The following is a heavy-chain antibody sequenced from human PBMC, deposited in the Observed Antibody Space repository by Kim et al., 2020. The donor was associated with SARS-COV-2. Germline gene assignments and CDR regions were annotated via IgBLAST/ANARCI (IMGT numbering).Heavy chain of an antibody. D-gene: IGHD6-19*01. CDR2: IHSSGST. CDR3: SAGAGWVPVY. V-gene: IGHV4-59*02. CDR1: GASVTSDY. Sequence: SETLSLTCTGSGASVTSDYCNWIRQSPGKGLEWIGHIHSSGSTNYTPSLKSRVSISIDTSMNQFPLSLISVTAADTAVYYCSAGAGWVPVYWGQGTLVTVSS. J-gene: IGHJ4*02.